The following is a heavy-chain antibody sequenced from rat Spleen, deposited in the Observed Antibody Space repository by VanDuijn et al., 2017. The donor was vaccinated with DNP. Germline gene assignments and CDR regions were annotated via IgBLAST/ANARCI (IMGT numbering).Heavy chain of an antibody. D-gene: IGHD1-1*01. V-gene: IGHV5-27*01. CDR2: ISTSGGST. Sequence: EVQLVESGGGLVQPGRSLKLSCAASGFTFSAYYMAWVRQAPAKGLEWVATISTSGGSTYYRDAVKGRFTISRDNTKSTLYLQMNSLRSEDTATYYCTGDLATVVPYWGQGVMVTVSS. CDR3: TGDLATVVPY. CDR1: GFTFSAYY. J-gene: IGHJ2*01.